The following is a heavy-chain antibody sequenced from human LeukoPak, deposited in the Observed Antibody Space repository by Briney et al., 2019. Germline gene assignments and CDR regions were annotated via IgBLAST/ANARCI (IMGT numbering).Heavy chain of an antibody. CDR2: IYYSGST. D-gene: IGHD3-22*01. CDR3: ARGEYYDSSGYYYALYYYYMDV. V-gene: IGHV4-59*12. J-gene: IGHJ6*03. Sequence: SETLSLTCTVSGESISGFYWTWIRQPPGKGLEWIGYIYYSGSTNYNPSLKGRVTISVDTSKNQFPLKLSSVTAADTAVYYCARGEYYDSSGYYYALYYYYMDVWGKGTTVTVSS. CDR1: GESISGFY.